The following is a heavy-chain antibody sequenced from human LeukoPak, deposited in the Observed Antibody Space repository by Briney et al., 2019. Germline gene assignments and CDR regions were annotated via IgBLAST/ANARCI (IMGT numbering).Heavy chain of an antibody. Sequence: TLSLSCTVSGGSVNSGGYYWSWIRQHPGNGLEWIGYIYYSGSTYYNPSLKSRVTISVDTSKNQFSLKLNSVTAADTAVYYCARASYHFDSWGQGTLVTVSS. CDR3: ARASYHFDS. J-gene: IGHJ4*02. D-gene: IGHD6-6*01. CDR1: GGSVNSGGYY. V-gene: IGHV4-31*03. CDR2: IYYSGST.